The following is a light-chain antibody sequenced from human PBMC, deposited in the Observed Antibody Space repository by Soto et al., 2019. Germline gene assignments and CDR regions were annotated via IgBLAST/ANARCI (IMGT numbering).Light chain of an antibody. J-gene: IGLJ2*01. CDR3: QVWDSSTVV. V-gene: IGLV3-9*01. CDR1: NIGGKN. CDR2: RDG. Sequence: SYELTQPLSVSVALGQTARITCGGNNIGGKNVHWYQQKPGQAPVLVIYRDGNRPSGIPERFSGSNSGNTAALTISRAQAGDEADYYCQVWDSSTVVFGGGTQLTVL.